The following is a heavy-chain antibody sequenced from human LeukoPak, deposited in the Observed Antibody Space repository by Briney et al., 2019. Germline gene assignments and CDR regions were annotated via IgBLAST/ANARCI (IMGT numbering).Heavy chain of an antibody. Sequence: ASVKVSCKASGYTFTSYYMHWVRQAPGQGLEWMGGIIPIFGTANYAQKFQGRVTITTDESTSTAYMELSSLRSEDTAVYYCARVSDDAFDIWGQGTMVTVSS. D-gene: IGHD3-10*01. CDR1: GYTFTSYY. CDR3: ARVSDDAFDI. CDR2: IIPIFGTA. V-gene: IGHV1-69*05. J-gene: IGHJ3*02.